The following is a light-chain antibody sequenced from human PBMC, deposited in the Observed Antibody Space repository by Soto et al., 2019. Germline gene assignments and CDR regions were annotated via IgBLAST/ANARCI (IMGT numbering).Light chain of an antibody. CDR1: QTISNTY. Sequence: EIVLTQSPGTLSLSPGEGATLSCMASQTISNTYLAWYQQKPGQAPRLLIYGASSRATGIPDRFSGSGSGTDFTLTISGLEPEDFAVYYCQSYGRTVFTFGPGTKVDIK. CDR3: QSYGRTVFT. J-gene: IGKJ3*01. V-gene: IGKV3-20*01. CDR2: GAS.